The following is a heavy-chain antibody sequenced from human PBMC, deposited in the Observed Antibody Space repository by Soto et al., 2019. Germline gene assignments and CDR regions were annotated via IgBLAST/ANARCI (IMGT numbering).Heavy chain of an antibody. V-gene: IGHV4-39*01. CDR3: ASSQRGSYFDY. CDR2: VFYSGST. Sequence: SETLSLTCTVSGGSISSSSYYWGWIRQPPGKGLEWVGNVFYSGSTYYNPSLKSRVTMSVDTSKNQFSLKLSSVTAADTAVYYCASSQRGSYFDYWGQGTLVTVSS. CDR1: GGSISSSSYY. D-gene: IGHD5-12*01. J-gene: IGHJ4*02.